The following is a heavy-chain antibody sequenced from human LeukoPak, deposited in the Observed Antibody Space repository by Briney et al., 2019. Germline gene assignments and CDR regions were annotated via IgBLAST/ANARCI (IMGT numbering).Heavy chain of an antibody. V-gene: IGHV3-48*01. CDR3: VSDQTPYCEGSCYCAIDV. CDR1: GFTFSSYS. J-gene: IGHJ3*01. D-gene: IGHD2-21*01. Sequence: GGSLRLSCAASGFTFSSYSMSWVRQAPGKGLEWVSYIGSSGTTIHYADSVKGRFTTSRDTAQKSLYLQMNSLRAEDTAVYYCVSDQTPYCEGSCYCAIDVWGQGTMVTVSS. CDR2: IGSSGTTI.